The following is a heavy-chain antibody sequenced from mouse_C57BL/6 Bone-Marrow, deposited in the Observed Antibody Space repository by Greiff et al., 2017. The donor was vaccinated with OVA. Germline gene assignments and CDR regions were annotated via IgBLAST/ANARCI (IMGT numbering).Heavy chain of an antibody. CDR3: ARGGTASWFAY. CDR1: GYTFTDYY. CDR2: INPNNGGT. Sequence: VQLQQSGPELVKPGASVKISCKASGYTFTDYYMNWVKQSHGKSLEWIGDINPNNGGTSYNQKFKGKATLTVDKSSSTAYMELLSLTPKDSAVYYCARGGTASWFAYWGQGTLVTVSA. V-gene: IGHV1-26*01. D-gene: IGHD4-1*01. J-gene: IGHJ3*01.